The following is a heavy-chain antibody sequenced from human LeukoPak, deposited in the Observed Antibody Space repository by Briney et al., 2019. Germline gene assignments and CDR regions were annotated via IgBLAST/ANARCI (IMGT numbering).Heavy chain of an antibody. D-gene: IGHD3-10*01. CDR2: IYYSGST. Sequence: PSETLSLTCTVSGGSISSSSYYWGWIRQPPGKGLEWIGSIYYSGSTYYNPSLKSRVTISVDTPKNQFSLKLSSVTAADTAVYYCASHTTYYYGSGSYHFDYWGQGTLSPSPQ. CDR3: ASHTTYYYGSGSYHFDY. J-gene: IGHJ4*02. V-gene: IGHV4-39*01. CDR1: GGSISSSSYY.